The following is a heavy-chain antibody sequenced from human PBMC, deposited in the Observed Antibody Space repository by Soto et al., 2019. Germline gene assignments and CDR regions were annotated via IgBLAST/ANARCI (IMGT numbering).Heavy chain of an antibody. CDR3: AGVPAPHSISGGFDY. J-gene: IGHJ4*02. Sequence: QVQLVQSGAEVKKPGSSVKVSCKASGGTFSSYAISWVRQAPGQGLEWMGGIIPIFGTANYAQKFQGRVTITADEATSTAYMELSSLRSEDTAVYYCAGVPAPHSISGGFDYWGQGTLVTVSS. CDR1: GGTFSSYA. V-gene: IGHV1-69*12. CDR2: IIPIFGTA. D-gene: IGHD2-2*01.